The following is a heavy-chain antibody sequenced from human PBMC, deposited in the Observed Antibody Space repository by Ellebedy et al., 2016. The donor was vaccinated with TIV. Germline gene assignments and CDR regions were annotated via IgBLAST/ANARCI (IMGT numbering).Heavy chain of an antibody. CDR3: ARDMGTTVVTPTFDY. D-gene: IGHD4-23*01. Sequence: GESLKISCAASGFTVSSNYMSWVRQAPGKGLEWVSVIYRGGITYYADSVKGRFTISRDNSKNTLYLQMNSLRAEDTAVYYCARDMGTTVVTPTFDYWGQGTLVTVSS. CDR1: GFTVSSNY. V-gene: IGHV3-66*01. CDR2: IYRGGIT. J-gene: IGHJ4*02.